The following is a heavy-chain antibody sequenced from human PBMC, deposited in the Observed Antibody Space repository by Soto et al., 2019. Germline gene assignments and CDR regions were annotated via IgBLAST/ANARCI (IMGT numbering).Heavy chain of an antibody. CDR1: RYCLSRGYY. Sequence: SETLSLSCSVSRYCLSRGYYWGWIRQPTGKGLEWIGSIYRSGNTYYNPALKSRATISVDTSRNQLLLKLSSVTAADTAVYYYASPANYDLIDVPGQGTPVTGS. J-gene: IGHJ6*02. V-gene: IGHV4-38-2*01. D-gene: IGHD1-7*01. CDR3: ASPANYDLIDV. CDR2: IYRSGNT.